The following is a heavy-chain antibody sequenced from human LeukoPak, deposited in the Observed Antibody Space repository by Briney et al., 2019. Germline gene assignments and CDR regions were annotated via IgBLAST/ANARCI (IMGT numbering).Heavy chain of an antibody. J-gene: IGHJ4*02. Sequence: GRSLRLSCAASGFTFDDYAMHWVRHAPGKGLEWVSGMSWNSGSRGYADSVKGRFTISRDNAKNSLYLQMNSLRAEDTAVYYCARPYSSSSAAFDYWGQGTLVTVSS. CDR2: MSWNSGSR. CDR1: GFTFDDYA. CDR3: ARPYSSSSAAFDY. V-gene: IGHV3-9*01. D-gene: IGHD6-6*01.